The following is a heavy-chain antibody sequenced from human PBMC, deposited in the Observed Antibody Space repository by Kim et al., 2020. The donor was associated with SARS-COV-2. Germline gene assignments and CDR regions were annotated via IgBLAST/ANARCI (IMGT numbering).Heavy chain of an antibody. D-gene: IGHD6-13*01. CDR1: GFTFSSYS. CDR2: ISISGRYI. V-gene: IGHV3-21*01. J-gene: IGHJ4*02. Sequence: GGSLRLSCAASGFTFSSYSMNWVRQAPGRGLEWVSSISISGRYIYYADPVKGRFTISRDNAKNSLYLQMNSLRSEDTSVYYCARDSYSSCWLIDYWAQGT. CDR3: ARDSYSSCWLIDY.